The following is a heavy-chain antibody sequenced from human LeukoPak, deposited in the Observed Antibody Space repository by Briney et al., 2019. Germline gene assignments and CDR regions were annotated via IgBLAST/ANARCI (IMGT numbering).Heavy chain of an antibody. V-gene: IGHV3-23*01. CDR1: GFTFSSYA. Sequence: GGSLRLSCAASGFTFSSYAMSWVRQTPGKGLEWVSAIRGSGGSTYYADSVKGRFTISRDNAKNTLYLQMNSLRAEDTAVYYCAKDISPEQLIDDSSGYYGDYWRQGPLVRVSS. CDR2: IRGSGGST. D-gene: IGHD3-22*01. CDR3: AKDISPEQLIDDSSGYYGDY. J-gene: IGHJ4*02.